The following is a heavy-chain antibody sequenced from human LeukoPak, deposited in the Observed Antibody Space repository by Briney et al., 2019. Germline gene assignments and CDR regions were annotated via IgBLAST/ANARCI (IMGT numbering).Heavy chain of an antibody. CDR1: GFAFRTYW. V-gene: IGHV3-7*01. CDR3: TRDFVF. D-gene: IGHD3-3*01. J-gene: IGHJ4*02. CDR2: IKQDGSVK. Sequence: GGSLRLSCVASGFAFRTYWMGWVRQAPGKGLEWVVNIKQDGSVKHYVDSVRGRFTISRDNARNSVYLQMSALRVEDTAVYYCTRDFVFWGQGSLVTASS.